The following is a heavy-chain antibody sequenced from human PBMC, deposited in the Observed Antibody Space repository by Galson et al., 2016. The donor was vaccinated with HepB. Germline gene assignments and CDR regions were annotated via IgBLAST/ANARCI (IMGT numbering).Heavy chain of an antibody. D-gene: IGHD6-13*01. V-gene: IGHV3-21*01. CDR3: ARRDSSSWYVVDDY. J-gene: IGHJ4*02. CDR1: GFTFSSYS. Sequence: SLRLSCAASGFTFSSYSMNWVRQAPGKGLEWVSSISSSSNYIYYADSLKGRFTISRDNAKNSLSSRMNSLRAGDTAVYYCARRDSSSWYVVDDYWGQGTLVTVSS. CDR2: ISSSSNYI.